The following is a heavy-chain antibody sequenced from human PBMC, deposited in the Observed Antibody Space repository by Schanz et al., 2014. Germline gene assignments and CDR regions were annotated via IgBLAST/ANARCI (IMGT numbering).Heavy chain of an antibody. J-gene: IGHJ4*02. CDR1: GFTFSNYG. V-gene: IGHV3-33*01. CDR2: IYYDGGLR. D-gene: IGHD6-13*01. Sequence: QVQLVESGGGVVQPGGSLRLSCAASGFTFSNYGIHWVRQAPGKGLEWVAVIYYDGGLRFFADSVKGRFTISRDNAKNSVFLQMNGLRDEDTAVYYCATETYSSSWCFDYWGQGTLVTVSS. CDR3: ATETYSSSWCFDY.